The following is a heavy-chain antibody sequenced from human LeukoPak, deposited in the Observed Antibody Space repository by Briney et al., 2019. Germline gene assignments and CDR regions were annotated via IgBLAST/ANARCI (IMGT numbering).Heavy chain of an antibody. Sequence: KPSETLSLTCSVSGYSFTSGHYWGWIRQPPGKGLEWIANIYHTGSAHYNPSLKSRVTISVDTSKNQFSLKLSSVTAADTAEYYCARYCTSTTCILRGFDYWGQGTLVTVSS. D-gene: IGHD2-2*01. CDR1: GYSFTSGHY. J-gene: IGHJ4*02. CDR2: IYHTGSA. V-gene: IGHV4-38-2*01. CDR3: ARYCTSTTCILRGFDY.